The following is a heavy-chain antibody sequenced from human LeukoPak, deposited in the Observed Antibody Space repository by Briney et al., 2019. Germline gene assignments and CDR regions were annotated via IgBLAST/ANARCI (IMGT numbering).Heavy chain of an antibody. CDR1: GFTFDDYA. J-gene: IGHJ4*02. V-gene: IGHV3-9*01. CDR2: ISWNSGSI. D-gene: IGHD4-17*01. Sequence: GRSLRLSCAASGFTFDDYAMHWVRQAPGKGLEWVSGISWNSGSIGYADSVKGRFTISRDNAKNSLYLQMNSLRAEDTAVYYCAKDLSSTVTTIDYWGQGTLVTVSS. CDR3: AKDLSSTVTTIDY.